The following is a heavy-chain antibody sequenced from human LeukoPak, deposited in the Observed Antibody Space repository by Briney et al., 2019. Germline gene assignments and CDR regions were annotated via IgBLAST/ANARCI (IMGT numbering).Heavy chain of an antibody. J-gene: IGHJ4*02. CDR2: ISYDGGNK. V-gene: IGHV3-30*18. CDR1: GFTFSSYG. D-gene: IGHD3-22*01. Sequence: PGRSLRLSCAASGFTFSSYGMHWVRQAPGKGLEWVAVISYDGGNKYYADSVKGRFTISRDNSKNTLYLQMNSLRAEDTAVYYCAKDIGVSGYDYWGQGTLVTVSS. CDR3: AKDIGVSGYDY.